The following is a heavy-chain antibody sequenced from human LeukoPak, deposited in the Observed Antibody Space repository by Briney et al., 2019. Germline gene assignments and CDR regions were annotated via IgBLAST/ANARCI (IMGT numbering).Heavy chain of an antibody. J-gene: IGHJ4*02. CDR2: INHSGST. V-gene: IGHV4-34*01. CDR1: GGSFSGYY. Sequence: SETLSLTCAAYGGSFSGYYWSWIRQPPGKGLEWIGEINHSGSTNYNPSLKSRVTISVDTSKNQFSLKLSSVTAADTAVYYCARGRTTYYYDSSGYYQYYFDYWGQGTLVTVSS. D-gene: IGHD3-22*01. CDR3: ARGRTTYYYDSSGYYQYYFDY.